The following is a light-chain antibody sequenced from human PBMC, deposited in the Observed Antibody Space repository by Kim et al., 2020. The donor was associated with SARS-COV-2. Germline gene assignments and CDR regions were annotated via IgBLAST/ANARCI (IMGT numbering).Light chain of an antibody. CDR1: QSISRY. Sequence: DIQMTQSPSSLSASVGDRVTITCRASQSISRYLNWYKQKPGKAPKLLIYAASSLQSGVPSRFSGSGSGTDVTLTISSLQPEDFATYYCQQSYSTPPWTFGQGTKVDIK. CDR3: QQSYSTPPWT. J-gene: IGKJ1*01. CDR2: AAS. V-gene: IGKV1-39*01.